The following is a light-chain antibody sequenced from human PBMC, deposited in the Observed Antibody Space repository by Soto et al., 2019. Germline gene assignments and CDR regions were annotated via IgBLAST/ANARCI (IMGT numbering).Light chain of an antibody. Sequence: EIVLTQSPGTLSLSPGERATLSCRASQSVSSSYLAWYQQKHDQAPRPLIYGASSRAIGIPDRFSGSGSGTDFTLTISRLEPEDFAVYYCQQYGSSPWTFGQGTKVDIK. CDR2: GAS. V-gene: IGKV3-20*01. J-gene: IGKJ1*01. CDR3: QQYGSSPWT. CDR1: QSVSSSY.